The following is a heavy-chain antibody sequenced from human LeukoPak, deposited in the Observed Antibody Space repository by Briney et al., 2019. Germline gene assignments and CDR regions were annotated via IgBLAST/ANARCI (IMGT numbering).Heavy chain of an antibody. V-gene: IGHV3-23*01. D-gene: IGHD6-19*01. CDR1: GFTFSSYA. CDR3: AKDTGASGLSEYFQH. J-gene: IGHJ1*01. CDR2: ISGSGGST. Sequence: GGSLRLSCAASGFTFSSYAMSWVRQAPGKGLEWVSAISGSGGSTYYADSVKGRFTISRDNSKNTLYLQMNSLRAEDTAVYYCAKDTGASGLSEYFQHWGQGTLVTVSS.